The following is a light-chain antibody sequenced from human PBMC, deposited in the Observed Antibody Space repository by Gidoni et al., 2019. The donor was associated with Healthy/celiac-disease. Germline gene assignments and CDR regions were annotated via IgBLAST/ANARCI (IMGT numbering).Light chain of an antibody. CDR2: QDS. J-gene: IGLJ1*01. CDR1: KLGDKY. Sequence: SYALPQPPSVSVSPGQTASITCSGDKLGDKYACWYQQKPGQSPVLVIYQDSKRPSGIHERFSGSNSGNTATLTISGTQAMDEADYYCQAWDSSTYVFGTGTKVTVL. V-gene: IGLV3-1*01. CDR3: QAWDSSTYV.